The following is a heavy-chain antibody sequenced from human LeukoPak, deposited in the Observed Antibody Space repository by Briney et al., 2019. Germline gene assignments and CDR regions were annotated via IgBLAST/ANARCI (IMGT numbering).Heavy chain of an antibody. Sequence: PSETLSLTCAVYGGSFSGYYWSWIRQTPGKGLEWIGEINHSGSTNYNPSLKSRVTISVDTSKNQFSLKLSSVTAADTAVYYCARGTLDPILDYWGQGTLVTVSS. D-gene: IGHD3-3*01. CDR1: GGSFSGYY. V-gene: IGHV4-34*01. J-gene: IGHJ4*02. CDR3: ARGTLDPILDY. CDR2: INHSGST.